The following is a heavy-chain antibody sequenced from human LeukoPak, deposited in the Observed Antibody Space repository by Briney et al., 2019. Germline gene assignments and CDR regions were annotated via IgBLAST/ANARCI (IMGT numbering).Heavy chain of an antibody. D-gene: IGHD3-3*01. V-gene: IGHV3-11*01. CDR3: AREGITIFGVANSNWFDP. Sequence: GGSLRLSCAASGFTFSDHYMSWIRQAPGKGLEWVAYISGSGSTIYYAASVRGRFTISRDNAKSSLYLQMNSPRAEDTAIYFCAREGITIFGVANSNWFDPWGQGTLVTVSS. J-gene: IGHJ5*02. CDR2: ISGSGSTI. CDR1: GFTFSDHY.